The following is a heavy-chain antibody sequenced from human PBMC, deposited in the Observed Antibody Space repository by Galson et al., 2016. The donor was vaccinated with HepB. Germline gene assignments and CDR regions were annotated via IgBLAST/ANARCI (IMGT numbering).Heavy chain of an antibody. CDR1: GGSLRGYY. J-gene: IGHJ4*02. V-gene: IGHV4-34*01. CDR2: INHSGNT. CDR3: ARISLRVGQDY. D-gene: IGHD1-26*01. Sequence: ETLSLTCAVYGGSLRGYYWSWIRQPPGKGLEWIGEINHSGNTNHNPSPKSRVTMTVDAAKNQFSLTLRSATAADTALYLCARISLRVGQDYWGQGTLVTVSS.